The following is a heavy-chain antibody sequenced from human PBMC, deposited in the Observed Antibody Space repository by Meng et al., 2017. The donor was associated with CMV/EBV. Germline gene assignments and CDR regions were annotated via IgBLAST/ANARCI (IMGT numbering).Heavy chain of an antibody. J-gene: IGHJ4*02. D-gene: IGHD3-10*01. CDR1: GFTFSDYY. CDR2: ISSSGSTI. Sequence: GGSLRLSCAASGFTFSDYYMSWIRQAPGKGLEWVSYISSSGSTIYYADSVKGRFTISRDNAKNSLYLQMNSLRAEDTAVYYCARDDLPKTVYYGSGSRHAYIDYWGQGTLVTVSS. CDR3: ARDDLPKTVYYGSGSRHAYIDY. V-gene: IGHV3-11*04.